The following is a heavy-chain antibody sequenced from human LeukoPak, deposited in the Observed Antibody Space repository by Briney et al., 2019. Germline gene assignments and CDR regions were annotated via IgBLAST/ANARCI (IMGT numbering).Heavy chain of an antibody. D-gene: IGHD3-22*01. J-gene: IGHJ4*02. CDR1: GYTLTELS. CDR2: FDPEDGET. CDR3: ATRDSGGGMGYYDSSGYYC. V-gene: IGHV1-24*01. Sequence: ASVKVSRKVSGYTLTELSMHWVRQAPGKGLEWMGGFDPEDGETIYAQKFQGRVTMTEDTSTDTAYMELSSLRSEDTAVYYCATRDSGGGMGYYDSSGYYCWGQGTLVTVSP.